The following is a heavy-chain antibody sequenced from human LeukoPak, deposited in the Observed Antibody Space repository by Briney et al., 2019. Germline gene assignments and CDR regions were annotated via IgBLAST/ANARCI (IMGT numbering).Heavy chain of an antibody. CDR1: GFTFDDYA. CDR3: AKDIYYDSSGYFDY. CDR2: ISWNSGSI. D-gene: IGHD3-22*01. Sequence: GRSLRLSCAAFGFTFDDYAMHWVRQAPGKGLEWVSGISWNSGSIGYADSVKGRFTISRDNAKNSLYLQMNSLRAEDTALYYCAKDIYYDSSGYFDYWGQGTLVTVSS. J-gene: IGHJ4*02. V-gene: IGHV3-9*01.